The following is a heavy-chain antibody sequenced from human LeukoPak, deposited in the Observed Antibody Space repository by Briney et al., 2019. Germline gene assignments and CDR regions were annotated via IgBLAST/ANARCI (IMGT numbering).Heavy chain of an antibody. J-gene: IGHJ4*02. D-gene: IGHD4-17*01. CDR2: TNPNSGGT. V-gene: IGHV1-2*04. Sequence: ASVKVSCKASGYNFFTYGITWVRQAPGQGLEWMGWTNPNSGGTNYAQKFQGWVTMTRDTSISTAYMELSRLRSDDTAVYYCAREVPNGDYSSSFDYWGQGTLVTVSS. CDR1: GYNFFTYG. CDR3: AREVPNGDYSSSFDY.